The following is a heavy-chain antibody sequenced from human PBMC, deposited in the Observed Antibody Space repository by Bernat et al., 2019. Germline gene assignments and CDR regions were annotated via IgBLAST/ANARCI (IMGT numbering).Heavy chain of an antibody. Sequence: EVQLVQSGAEVKKPGESLKISCKGSGYSFTSYWIGWVRQMPGKGLEWMGIIYPGDSDTRYSPSFQGQVTVSADTSNSTAYLQWSSLTASDTAMYDCSRWRPEGGYSRSSGSGRFDYWGQGALVTVST. CDR1: GYSFTSYW. CDR2: IYPGDSDT. V-gene: IGHV5-51*01. J-gene: IGHJ4*02. CDR3: SRWRPEGGYSRSSGSGRFDY. D-gene: IGHD6-6*01.